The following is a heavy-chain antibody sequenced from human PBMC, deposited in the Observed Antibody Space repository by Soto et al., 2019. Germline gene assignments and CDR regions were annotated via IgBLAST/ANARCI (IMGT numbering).Heavy chain of an antibody. CDR1: GGSISSGGYY. CDR2: IYHSGTT. Sequence: QVQLQESGPGLVKPSQTLSLTCTVSGGSISSGGYYWSWIRQHPGKGLEWIGYIYHSGTTYYNPSLKSRVTISVDTSKNQFSLKLTSVTAADTAVYYCARVRVNQLLGCFDPWGQGTLVTVSS. J-gene: IGHJ5*02. V-gene: IGHV4-31*03. D-gene: IGHD2-2*01. CDR3: ARVRVNQLLGCFDP.